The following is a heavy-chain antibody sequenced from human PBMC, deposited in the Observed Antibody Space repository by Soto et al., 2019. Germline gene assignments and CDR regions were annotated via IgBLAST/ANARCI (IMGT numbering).Heavy chain of an antibody. CDR3: ARDRTSSWSRAFDI. CDR2: ISAYNGNT. CDR1: GYTFSSYG. Sequence: ASVKVSCKASGYTFSSYGISWVRQAPGQGLEWMGWISAYNGNTNYAQTLQGRVTMTTDTSTSTAYMELRSLRSDDTAVYYCARDRTSSWSRAFDIWGQGTMVTVS. V-gene: IGHV1-18*01. D-gene: IGHD6-13*01. J-gene: IGHJ3*02.